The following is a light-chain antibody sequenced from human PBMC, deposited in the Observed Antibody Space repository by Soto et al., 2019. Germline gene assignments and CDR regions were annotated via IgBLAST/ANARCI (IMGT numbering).Light chain of an antibody. V-gene: IGLV2-14*01. Sequence: QSALIQPASVSGSPGQSITISCTGTSSDVGGSNYVSWYQHHPHRAPKLLIYEVSYRPSEVSNRFSGSKSGNTASLTISGLQAEDEADYYCSSYTSSNTLEVFGFGTKLTVL. CDR2: EVS. CDR3: SSYTSSNTLEV. CDR1: SSDVGGSNY. J-gene: IGLJ1*01.